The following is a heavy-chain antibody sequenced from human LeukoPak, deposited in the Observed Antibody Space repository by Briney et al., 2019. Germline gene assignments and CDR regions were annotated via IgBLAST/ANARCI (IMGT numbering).Heavy chain of an antibody. CDR2: IYDVRST. CDR1: GFTVSTNY. J-gene: IGHJ4*02. D-gene: IGHD3-10*01. V-gene: IGHV3-53*01. Sequence: GESLRLSCAASGFTVSTNYMSWVRQAPGMGLEWVSIIYDVRSTYYADSVRGRFTISRDNSKNTVYLQMNSLRAEDTAVYYCARDLSGSSREAGDYWGQGALVTVSA. CDR3: ARDLSGSSREAGDY.